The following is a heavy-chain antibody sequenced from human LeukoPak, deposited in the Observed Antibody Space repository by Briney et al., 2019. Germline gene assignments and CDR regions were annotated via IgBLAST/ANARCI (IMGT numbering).Heavy chain of an antibody. CDR1: GGSISSGSYY. Sequence: TPSETLSLTCTVSGGSISSGSYYWSWIRQPAGKGLEWIGRIYTSGSTNYNPSLKSRVTISVDTSKNQFSLKLSSVTAADTAVYYCARHGAGIVAAYPGHFHHWGQGTLVTVFS. CDR3: ARHGAGIVAAYPGHFHH. J-gene: IGHJ1*01. D-gene: IGHD6-25*01. CDR2: IYTSGST. V-gene: IGHV4-61*02.